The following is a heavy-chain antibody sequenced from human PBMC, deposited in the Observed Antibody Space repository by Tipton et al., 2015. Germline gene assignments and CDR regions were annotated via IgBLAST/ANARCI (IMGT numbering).Heavy chain of an antibody. D-gene: IGHD5-24*01. V-gene: IGHV4-39*01. CDR3: ARHLEMPTNQELFDY. CDR2: ISYSGST. J-gene: IGHJ4*02. CDR1: GGSVSTSNYY. Sequence: TLSLTCTVSGGSVSTSNYYWGWIRQSPGKGLEWIGYISYSGSTHYNPSLKSRPTISVDTSKNQFSLKVSSVTAADTAVYYCARHLEMPTNQELFDYWGQGTLVTVSS.